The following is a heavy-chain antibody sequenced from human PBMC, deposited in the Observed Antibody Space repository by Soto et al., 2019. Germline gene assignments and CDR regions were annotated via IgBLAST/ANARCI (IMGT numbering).Heavy chain of an antibody. J-gene: IGHJ6*02. V-gene: IGHV6-1*01. D-gene: IGHD2-2*01. Sequence: QTLSLTCAISGCSVASNSAAWNLIRQSPSRGLEWLGRTYYRSKWYNDYAVSVKSRITINPDTSKNQFSLQLNSVTPEDTAVYYCARVVTCSSTSCYGGADYYYYYGMDVWGQGTTVTVPS. CDR1: GCSVASNSAA. CDR3: ARVVTCSSTSCYGGADYYYYYGMDV. CDR2: TYYRSKWYN.